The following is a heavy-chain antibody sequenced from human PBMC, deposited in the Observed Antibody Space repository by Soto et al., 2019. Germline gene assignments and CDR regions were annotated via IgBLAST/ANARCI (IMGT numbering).Heavy chain of an antibody. J-gene: IGHJ4*02. CDR1: GGSISSGGYY. V-gene: IGHV4-31*03. D-gene: IGHD6-6*01. CDR3: ARASSPPAYFDY. CDR2: IYYSGST. Sequence: PSETLSLTCTVSGGSISSGGYYWSWIRQHPGKGLEWIGYIYYSGSTYYNPSLKSRVTISVDTSKNQFSLKLSSVTAADTAVYYCARASSPPAYFDYWGQGTLVTVSS.